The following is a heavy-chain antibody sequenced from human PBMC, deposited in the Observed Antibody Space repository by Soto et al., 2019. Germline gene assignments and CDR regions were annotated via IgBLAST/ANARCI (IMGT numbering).Heavy chain of an antibody. CDR1: GYSFTSYW. J-gene: IGHJ6*03. Sequence: GESLKISCKGSGYSFTSYWIGWVRQMPGKGLEWMGIIYPGDSDTRYSPSFQGQVTISADKSISTAYLQWSSLKASDTAMYYCARGNGEYQDYYYYMDVWGKGTTVTVSS. D-gene: IGHD2-2*01. V-gene: IGHV5-51*01. CDR2: IYPGDSDT. CDR3: ARGNGEYQDYYYYMDV.